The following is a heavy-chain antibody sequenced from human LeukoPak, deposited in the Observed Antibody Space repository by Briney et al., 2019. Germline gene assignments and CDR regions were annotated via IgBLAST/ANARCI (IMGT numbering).Heavy chain of an antibody. V-gene: IGHV1-46*01. D-gene: IGHD2-2*01. CDR3: AREQNQLLFDY. Sequence: ASVKLSCKASGYTFTSYYMHWVRQAPGQGLEWMGIINPSSGSTSYAQKFQGRVTMSRDTSTSTVYMELSSLRSEDTAVYYCAREQNQLLFDYWGQGTLVTVSS. CDR1: GYTFTSYY. J-gene: IGHJ4*02. CDR2: INPSSGST.